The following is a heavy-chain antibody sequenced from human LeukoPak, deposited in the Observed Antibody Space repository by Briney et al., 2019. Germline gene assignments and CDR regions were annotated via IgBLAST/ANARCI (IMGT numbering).Heavy chain of an antibody. Sequence: VASVKVSCKASGYTFTAYYIHWVRQAPGQGLEWMGWINPNSGDTNYAQNFQGRVTMTTDTSTSTAYMELRSLRSDDTAVYYCARAWYQPYYYYYYMDVWGKGTTVTVSS. CDR2: INPNSGDT. V-gene: IGHV1-2*02. D-gene: IGHD2-15*01. J-gene: IGHJ6*03. CDR3: ARAWYQPYYYYYYMDV. CDR1: GYTFTAYY.